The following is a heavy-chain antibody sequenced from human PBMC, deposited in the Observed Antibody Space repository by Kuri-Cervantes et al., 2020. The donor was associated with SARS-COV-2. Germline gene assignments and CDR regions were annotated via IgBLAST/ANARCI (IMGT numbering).Heavy chain of an antibody. CDR2: INQDGSEK. CDR1: GFTFNSYW. J-gene: IGHJ4*02. CDR3: VRDGDHWNFDY. V-gene: IGHV3-7*01. Sequence: LSLTCAASGFTFNSYWMTWVRQAPGKGLEWVATINQDGSEKHYVDSVKGRFTISRDNAKNMLFLQMNSLRAEDTAVYYCVRDGDHWNFDYWGQGTLVTVSS. D-gene: IGHD1-1*01.